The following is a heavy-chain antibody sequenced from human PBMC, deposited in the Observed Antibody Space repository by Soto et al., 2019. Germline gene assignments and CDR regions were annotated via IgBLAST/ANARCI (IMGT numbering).Heavy chain of an antibody. CDR1: GGSISSSSYY. J-gene: IGHJ3*02. Sequence: QLLESGPGLVTPSETLSLTCTVSGGSISSSSYYWGWIRQPPGKGLEWIGSIYYSGSTYYNPSLKSRVTISVDTSKNQFSLKLSSVTAADTAVYYCARHPRNIVVVVAAGAFDIWGQGTMVTVSS. CDR2: IYYSGST. D-gene: IGHD2-15*01. V-gene: IGHV4-39*01. CDR3: ARHPRNIVVVVAAGAFDI.